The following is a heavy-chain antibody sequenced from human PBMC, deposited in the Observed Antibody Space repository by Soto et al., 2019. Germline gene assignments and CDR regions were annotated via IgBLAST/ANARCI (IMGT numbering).Heavy chain of an antibody. D-gene: IGHD4-17*01. CDR1: GFTFDDYA. CDR3: AKDVGTTVTTFFDY. CDR2: ISWNSGSM. J-gene: IGHJ4*02. Sequence: EVQLVESGGGLVQPGRSLRLSCAASGFTFDDYAMHWVRQAPGKGLEWVSGISWNSGSMGYADSVKGRFTISRDNAKNSLYLQMNSLRAEDTALYYCAKDVGTTVTTFFDYWGQGTLVTVSS. V-gene: IGHV3-9*01.